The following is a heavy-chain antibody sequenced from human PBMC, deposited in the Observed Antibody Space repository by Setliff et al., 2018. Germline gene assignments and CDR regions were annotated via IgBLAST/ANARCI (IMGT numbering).Heavy chain of an antibody. CDR2: IRSNSPTL. Sequence: PGGSLRLSCAASGFTFSSFDLSWVRQTPGKGLEWISTIRSNSPTLYYADSVQGRFTISRDNARNSLFLQMSSLRAEETAVYYCARSLGIRDYSYFDLWGRGTLVTVSS. CDR1: GFTFSSFD. CDR3: ARSLGIRDYSYFDL. D-gene: IGHD5-12*01. V-gene: IGHV3-48*01. J-gene: IGHJ2*01.